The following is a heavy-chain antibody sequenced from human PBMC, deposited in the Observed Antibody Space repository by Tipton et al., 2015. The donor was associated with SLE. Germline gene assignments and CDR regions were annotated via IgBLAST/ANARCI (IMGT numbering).Heavy chain of an antibody. CDR1: GDSVSGYY. CDR2: INHSEST. CDR3: ARGNPGESYDY. D-gene: IGHD3-16*01. Sequence: TLSLTCTVSGDSVSGYYWSWIRQPPGKGLEWIGEINHSESTTYNPSLRSRVTITVDTSRNQVSLELTSVTAADTGVYYCARGNPGESYDYWGQGTLVTVSS. J-gene: IGHJ4*02. V-gene: IGHV4-34*01.